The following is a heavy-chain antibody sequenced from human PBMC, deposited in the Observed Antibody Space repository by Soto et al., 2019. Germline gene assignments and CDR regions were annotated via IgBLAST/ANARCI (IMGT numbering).Heavy chain of an antibody. J-gene: IGHJ3*01. CDR1: GGTFSSYT. CDR3: ARDSFAFIVATTSDAFDL. CDR2: IIPILGIA. D-gene: IGHD5-12*01. Sequence: QVQLVQSGAEVKKPGSSVKVSCKASGGTFSSYTISWVRQAPGQGLEWMGRIIPILGIANYAQKFQGRVTITADKSTNTAYMELSSLRSEDTAVYYCARDSFAFIVATTSDAFDLWGQGTMVTVSS. V-gene: IGHV1-69*08.